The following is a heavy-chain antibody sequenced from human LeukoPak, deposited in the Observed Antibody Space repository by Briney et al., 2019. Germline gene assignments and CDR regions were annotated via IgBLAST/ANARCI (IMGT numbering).Heavy chain of an antibody. CDR2: IWYDGSNK. Sequence: GRSLRLSCAASGFTFSSYGMHWVRQAPGKGLEWVAVIWYDGSNKYYADSVKGRFTISRDNSKNTLYLQMNSLRAEDTAVYYCARGGYSSSWTVDVWGQGTTVTVSS. V-gene: IGHV3-33*01. CDR1: GFTFSSYG. J-gene: IGHJ6*02. CDR3: ARGGYSSSWTVDV. D-gene: IGHD6-13*01.